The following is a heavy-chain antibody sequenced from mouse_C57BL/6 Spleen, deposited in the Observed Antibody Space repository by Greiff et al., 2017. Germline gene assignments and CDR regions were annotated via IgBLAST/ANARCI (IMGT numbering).Heavy chain of an antibody. CDR3: ARGRGPYYAMDY. Sequence: VQLQQPGAELVMPGASVKLSCKASGYTFTSYWMHWVKQRPGQGLEWIGEIDPSDSYTNYNQKFKGKSTLTVDKSSSTAYMQLSSLTSEDSAVYYCARGRGPYYAMDYWGQGTSVTVSS. CDR2: IDPSDSYT. J-gene: IGHJ4*01. CDR1: GYTFTSYW. V-gene: IGHV1-69*01.